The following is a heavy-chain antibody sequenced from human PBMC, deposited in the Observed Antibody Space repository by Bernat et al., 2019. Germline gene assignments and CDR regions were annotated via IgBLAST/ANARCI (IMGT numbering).Heavy chain of an antibody. J-gene: IGHJ5*02. CDR3: AINRAAAGTGDIWFDP. V-gene: IGHV3-30*03. CDR1: GFTFSSYG. D-gene: IGHD6-13*01. CDR2: ISYDGSNK. Sequence: QVQLVESGGGVVQPGRSLRLSCAASGFTFSSYGMHWVRQAPGKGLEWVAVISYDGSNKYYADSVKGRFTISRDNSKNTLYLQMNSLRAEDTAVYYCAINRAAAGTGDIWFDPWGQGTLVTVSS.